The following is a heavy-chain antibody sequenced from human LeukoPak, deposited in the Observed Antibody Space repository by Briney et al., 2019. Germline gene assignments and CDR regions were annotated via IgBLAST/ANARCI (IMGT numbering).Heavy chain of an antibody. D-gene: IGHD2-2*01. CDR1: VYTFSDYY. V-gene: IGHV1-2*02. CDR2: INSNSGGT. CDR3: ARGSERCSSTSCPNKPFDY. Sequence: ASVKVSCKASVYTFSDYYMHWVQQAPGQGLEWMGWINSNSGGTKYEQKFQGRVTMTRDTSISTVYMELSRLRFDDTAVYYCARGSERCSSTSCPNKPFDYWGQGTLVTVSS. J-gene: IGHJ4*02.